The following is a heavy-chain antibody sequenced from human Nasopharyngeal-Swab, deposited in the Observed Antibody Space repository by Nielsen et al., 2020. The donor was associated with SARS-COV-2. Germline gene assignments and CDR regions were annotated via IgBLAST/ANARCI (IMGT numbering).Heavy chain of an antibody. Sequence: ASVKVSCKASGYTFTSYYMHWVRQAPGQGLEWMGIINPSGGSTSYAQKFQGRVTMTRDTSTSTAYMELSSLRSEDTAVYYCARLFIGATYYYYGMDVWGQGTTVTVSS. D-gene: IGHD2-21*01. CDR1: GYTFTSYY. CDR2: INPSGGST. J-gene: IGHJ6*02. V-gene: IGHV1-46*01. CDR3: ARLFIGATYYYYGMDV.